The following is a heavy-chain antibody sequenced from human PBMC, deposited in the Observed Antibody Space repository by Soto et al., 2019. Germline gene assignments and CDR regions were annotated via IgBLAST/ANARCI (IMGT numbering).Heavy chain of an antibody. Sequence: VHLVESGGGLVKPGESLRLSCAASAFTFTSAWMNWVRQAPGKGLEWVGRAKSKSAGGAIDYAAPVKGRFTISRVXSKDMCFLQMNSLNIEDTAVYYCATSVATPGAFDYWGQGALVTVSS. J-gene: IGHJ4*02. CDR1: AFTFTSAW. D-gene: IGHD7-27*01. CDR2: AKSKSAGGAI. V-gene: IGHV3-15*07. CDR3: ATSVATPGAFDY.